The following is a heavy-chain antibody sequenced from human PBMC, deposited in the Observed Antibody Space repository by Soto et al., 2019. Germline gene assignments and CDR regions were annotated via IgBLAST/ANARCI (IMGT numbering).Heavy chain of an antibody. CDR3: ARAIGWFGELLGGYYCDY. CDR1: GGSISSGGYS. V-gene: IGHV4-30-2*01. Sequence: QLQLQESGSGLVKPSQTLSLTCAVSGGSISSGGYSWSWIRQPPGKGLEWIGYMYHSGSTYCNPSLRSRVTISVDRSKNQFSLKLSSVTAADTAVYYCARAIGWFGELLGGYYCDYWGQGTLVTVSS. D-gene: IGHD3-10*01. CDR2: MYHSGST. J-gene: IGHJ4*02.